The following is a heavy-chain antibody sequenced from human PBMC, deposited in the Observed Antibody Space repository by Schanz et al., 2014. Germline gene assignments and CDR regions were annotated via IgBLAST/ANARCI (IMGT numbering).Heavy chain of an antibody. CDR1: GYTFSDYY. D-gene: IGHD6-19*01. CDR3: ARENTAVAGMPRVMDV. V-gene: IGHV1-2*04. J-gene: IGHJ6*02. Sequence: QVQLVQSGAEVKKPGASVKVSCKASGYTFSDYYIHWVRQAPGQGLEWMGWINPNTGGTNFAQKFQGWVTVTRDTSISTVYMELSRVTYEDTAVFFCARENTAVAGMPRVMDVWGQGTTVTVTS. CDR2: INPNTGGT.